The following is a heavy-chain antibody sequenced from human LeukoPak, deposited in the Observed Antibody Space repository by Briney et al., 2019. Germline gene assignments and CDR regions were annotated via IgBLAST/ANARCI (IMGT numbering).Heavy chain of an antibody. D-gene: IGHD3-10*01. V-gene: IGHV3-15*01. CDR2: IKSKTDGETT. CDR1: GFTFTNAW. CDR3: TTDLGTYYHGSQRLIPIDY. Sequence: GGSLRLSCVDSGFTFTNAWMSWVRQAPGKGLEWIGRIKSKTDGETTNCAEPVRGRFTISRDDSKSAVYLQMNSLKIEDTAVYYCTTDLGTYYHGSQRLIPIDYWGQGTLVTVSS. J-gene: IGHJ4*02.